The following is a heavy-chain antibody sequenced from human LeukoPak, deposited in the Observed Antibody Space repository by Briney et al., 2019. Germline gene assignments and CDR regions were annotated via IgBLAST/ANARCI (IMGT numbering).Heavy chain of an antibody. CDR1: GYTFTSYG. V-gene: IGHV1-2*02. Sequence: GASVKVSCKASGYTFTSYGITWVRQAPGQGLEWMGWINPNSGGTNYAQKFQGLVTMSRDTSITTVYMELNRLASDDTAVYYCARTKPPCTSCLLLDYWGQGTLVTVSS. D-gene: IGHD2-2*01. J-gene: IGHJ4*02. CDR3: ARTKPPCTSCLLLDY. CDR2: INPNSGGT.